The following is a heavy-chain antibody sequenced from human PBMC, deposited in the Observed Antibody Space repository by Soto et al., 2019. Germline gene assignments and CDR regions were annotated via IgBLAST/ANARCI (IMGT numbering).Heavy chain of an antibody. V-gene: IGHV1-18*01. D-gene: IGHD6-13*01. CDR2: INAYNGDT. CDR1: GYTFTSYG. J-gene: IGHJ4*02. CDR3: VREVAAAGGEYDY. Sequence: QVQLVQSGAEVKNPGASVKVSCKASGYTFTSYGIGWVRQAPGQGLEWMGWINAYNGDTNYAQKVQARVTMTTDTSTSTAYMEGRSLRSDDTAVYYCVREVAAAGGEYDYWGQGTLVTVSS.